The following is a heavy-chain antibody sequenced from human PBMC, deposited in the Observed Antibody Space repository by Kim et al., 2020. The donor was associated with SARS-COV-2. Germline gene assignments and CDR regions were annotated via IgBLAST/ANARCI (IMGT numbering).Heavy chain of an antibody. J-gene: IGHJ4*02. CDR3: ATDDAYYFGSGRVY. D-gene: IGHD3-10*01. V-gene: IGHV3-48*02. Sequence: ADSVKGRFTISRDNAKNSLYLQMNSLRDEDTAVYYCATDDAYYFGSGRVYWGQGTLVTVSS.